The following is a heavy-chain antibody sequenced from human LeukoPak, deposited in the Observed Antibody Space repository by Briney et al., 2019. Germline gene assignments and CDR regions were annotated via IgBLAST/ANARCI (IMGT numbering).Heavy chain of an antibody. J-gene: IGHJ3*02. D-gene: IGHD3-22*01. CDR3: ARAYDSSGFDAFDI. CDR1: GYSISSGYD. Sequence: SETLSLTCTVSGYSISSGYDWGWIRQPPGKGLEWIGSIYHSGSTYYNPSLKSRVTISVDTSKNQFSLKLSSVTAADTAVYYCARAYDSSGFDAFDIWGQGTMVTVSS. V-gene: IGHV4-38-2*02. CDR2: IYHSGST.